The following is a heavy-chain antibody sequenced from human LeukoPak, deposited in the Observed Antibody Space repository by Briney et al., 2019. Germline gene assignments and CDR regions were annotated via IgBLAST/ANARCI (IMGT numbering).Heavy chain of an antibody. J-gene: IGHJ4*02. Sequence: SVKVSCKASGGTFSSYAISWVRQAPGQGLEWMGGIIPIFGTANYAQKLQGRVTMTTDTSTSTAYMELRSLRSDDTAVYYCASPRAYYYDSSGELAFWGQGTLVTVSS. CDR2: IIPIFGTA. V-gene: IGHV1-69*05. D-gene: IGHD3-22*01. CDR1: GGTFSSYA. CDR3: ASPRAYYYDSSGELAF.